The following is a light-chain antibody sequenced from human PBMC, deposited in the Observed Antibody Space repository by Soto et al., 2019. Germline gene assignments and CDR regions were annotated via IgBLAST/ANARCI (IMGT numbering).Light chain of an antibody. Sequence: QSVLTQPPSASGTPGQRVTISCSESSSSIGSNYIYWYQQLPGTAPKLLIYRDSQRPSGVPDRFSGSKSGTSASLAISGLQAEDEADYYCCSYTSTGTLYVFGTGTKVTVL. CDR2: RDS. CDR3: CSYTSTGTLYV. CDR1: SSSIGSNY. J-gene: IGLJ1*01. V-gene: IGLV1-47*01.